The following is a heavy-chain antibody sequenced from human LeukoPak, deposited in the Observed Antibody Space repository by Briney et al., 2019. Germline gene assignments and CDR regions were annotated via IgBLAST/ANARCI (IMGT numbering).Heavy chain of an antibody. CDR1: GFTLDDYG. J-gene: IGHJ4*02. V-gene: IGHV3-20*04. CDR3: AREGELGGYCSSTSCYTFDY. D-gene: IGHD2-2*02. Sequence: GGSLRLSCAASGFTLDDYGMSWVRQAPGKGLEWVSGINWNGGSTGYADSVKGRFTISRDNAKNSLYLQMNSLRAEDTALYYCAREGELGGYCSSTSCYTFDYWGQGTLVTVSS. CDR2: INWNGGST.